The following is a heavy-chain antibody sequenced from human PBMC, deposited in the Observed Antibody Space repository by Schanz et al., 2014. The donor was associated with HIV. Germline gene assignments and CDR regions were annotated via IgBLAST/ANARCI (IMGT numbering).Heavy chain of an antibody. J-gene: IGHJ4*02. D-gene: IGHD3-10*01. CDR1: GFTFRTFS. Sequence: ELQLAESGGRLEQPGGSLRLSCTASGFTFRTFSMDWVRQSPGRGLEWLAYISPGGDTIYYAESVKGRFTISRDNAKNSLYLQMSSLRADDTAVYYCARDSGPGIYWGQGTPVTV. V-gene: IGHV3-48*04. CDR3: ARDSGPGIY. CDR2: ISPGGDTI.